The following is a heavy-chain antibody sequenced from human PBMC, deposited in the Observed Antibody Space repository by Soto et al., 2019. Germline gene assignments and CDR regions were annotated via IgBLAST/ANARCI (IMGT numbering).Heavy chain of an antibody. D-gene: IGHD5-12*01. J-gene: IGHJ2*01. Sequence: VQLVESGGGVVQPGRSLRLSCAASGFTFSSYGMHWVRQAPGKGLEWVAVISYDGSNKYYADSVKGRFTISRDNSKNTLYLQMNSLRAEDTAVYYCAKDNLDIVATDALPSWYFDLWGRGTLVTVSS. CDR1: GFTFSSYG. CDR3: AKDNLDIVATDALPSWYFDL. V-gene: IGHV3-30*18. CDR2: ISYDGSNK.